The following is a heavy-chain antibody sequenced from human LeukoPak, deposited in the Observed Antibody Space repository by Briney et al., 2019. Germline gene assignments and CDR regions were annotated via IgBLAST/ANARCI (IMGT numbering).Heavy chain of an antibody. CDR3: AREDTSLVIAY. CDR1: GFTFSNYG. J-gene: IGHJ4*02. CDR2: MWYDGSNK. V-gene: IGHV3-33*01. Sequence: GGSLRLSCAASGFTFSNYGMHWVRQAPGKGLEWVAVMWYDGSNKYYTDSVKSRFTISRDNSKNTLYLQMNSLRAEDTAVYYCAREDTSLVIAYWGQGTLVTVSS. D-gene: IGHD5-18*01.